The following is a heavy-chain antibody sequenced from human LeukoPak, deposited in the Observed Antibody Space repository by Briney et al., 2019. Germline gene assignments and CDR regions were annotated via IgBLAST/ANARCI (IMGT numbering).Heavy chain of an antibody. Sequence: GGSLRLSCAASGFTFSSFWMNWVRQAPGKGLEWVANIKEDGSEKYYVDSVKGRFTISRDNAKNSLYLQMNSLRAEDTAVYYCARAPGYRGFLDYWGQGTLVTVSS. D-gene: IGHD6-13*01. CDR3: ARAPGYRGFLDY. CDR2: IKEDGSEK. J-gene: IGHJ4*02. V-gene: IGHV3-7*01. CDR1: GFTFSSFW.